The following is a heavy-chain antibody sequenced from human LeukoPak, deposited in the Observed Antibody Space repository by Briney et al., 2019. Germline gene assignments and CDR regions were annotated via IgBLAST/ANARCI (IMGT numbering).Heavy chain of an antibody. CDR2: FYWGDDQ. J-gene: IGHJ4*02. V-gene: IGHV2-5*02. Sequence: SGPTLVNPTQTLTLTCTFSGFSLSTSGVGVGWIRQPPGKALEWLALFYWGDDQRYSPSLKNRLTITKDPSKNQVVLTMTNMDPVDTATYFCVHSPWQYYFDYWGQGTLVTVSS. CDR1: GFSLSTSGVG. D-gene: IGHD6-19*01. CDR3: VHSPWQYYFDY.